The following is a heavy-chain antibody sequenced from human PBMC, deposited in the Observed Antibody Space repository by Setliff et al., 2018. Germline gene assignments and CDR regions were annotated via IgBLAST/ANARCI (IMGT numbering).Heavy chain of an antibody. CDR3: VRASSDLSMAYFNL. Sequence: ASVKVSCKASGYSFLSYGITWVRQAPGQGLEWRGWISAQDGNTLYAQNFPGRVTMTTDTSTSTAYMELISLRSEDTAVYYCVRASSDLSMAYFNLWGQGTLVTVSS. CDR2: ISAQDGNT. D-gene: IGHD3-16*02. CDR1: GYSFLSYG. V-gene: IGHV1-18*01. J-gene: IGHJ4*02.